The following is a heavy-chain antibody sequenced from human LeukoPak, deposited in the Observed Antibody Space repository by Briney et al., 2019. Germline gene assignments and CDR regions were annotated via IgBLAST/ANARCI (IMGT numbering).Heavy chain of an antibody. V-gene: IGHV3-33*08. J-gene: IGHJ6*02. CDR1: RFTFSSYG. CDR3: ATLYYHGMDV. D-gene: IGHD2-2*02. Sequence: PGGSLRLSCVASRFTFSSYGMHWVRQAPGKGLEWVAVIWYDGSNKYYADSVKGRFTISRDNSKNTLYLQMNSLRAEDTALYYCATLYYHGMDVWGQGTTVTVSS. CDR2: IWYDGSNK.